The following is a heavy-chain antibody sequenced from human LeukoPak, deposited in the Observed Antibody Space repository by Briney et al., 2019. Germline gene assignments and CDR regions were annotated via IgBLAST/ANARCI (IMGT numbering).Heavy chain of an antibody. V-gene: IGHV4-59*01. CDR2: IYYSGST. Sequence: PSETLSLTCTVSGGTISSYYWSWIRQPPGKGLEWIGYIYYSGSTNYNPSLKSRVTISVDTSKNQFSLKLSSVTAADTAVYYCARVLRYCSGGSCYQYFDYWGQGTLVTVSS. CDR3: ARVLRYCSGGSCYQYFDY. CDR1: GGTISSYY. D-gene: IGHD2-15*01. J-gene: IGHJ4*02.